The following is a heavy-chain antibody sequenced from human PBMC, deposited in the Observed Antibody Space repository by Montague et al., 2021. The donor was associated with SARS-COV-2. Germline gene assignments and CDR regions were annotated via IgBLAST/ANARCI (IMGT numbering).Heavy chain of an antibody. D-gene: IGHD6-25*01. CDR1: GGSFSDYY. CDR3: ARGQSGSYSGGWVPVALLDFYPYIDI. V-gene: IGHV4-34*01. CDR2: INHRGNT. J-gene: IGHJ6*03. Sequence: SETLSLTCAVYGGSFSDYYWSWVRRPPGKGLEWIGDINHRGNTNVXPNLKSRVTISVDTSKNQFSLKLTSVTAADSAVYYCARGQSGSYSGGWVPVALLDFYPYIDIWGRGTTVAVSS.